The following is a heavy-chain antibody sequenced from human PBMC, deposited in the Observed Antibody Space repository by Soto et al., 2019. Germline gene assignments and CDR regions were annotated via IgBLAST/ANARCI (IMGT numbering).Heavy chain of an antibody. V-gene: IGHV3-30-3*01. CDR1: GFTYSTYT. Sequence: PGGSLRLSCAASGFTYSTYTMHWVRQAPGKGLEWVAVISYDGNNKFYADSVKGRFTISRDNSKNTLYLQMNSLRAEATAVYYCARDREYCIRTSGYHLTGRDFWGQGPTVTSP. CDR2: ISYDGNNK. J-gene: IGHJ6*02. CDR3: ARDREYCIRTSGYHLTGRDF. D-gene: IGHD2-2*01.